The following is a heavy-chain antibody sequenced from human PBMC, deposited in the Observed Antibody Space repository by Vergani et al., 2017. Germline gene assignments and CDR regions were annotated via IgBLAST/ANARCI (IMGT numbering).Heavy chain of an antibody. V-gene: IGHV3-74*03. D-gene: IGHD3-9*01. J-gene: IGHJ5*01. CDR3: ARARCIETCYMSNWLDS. CDR1: GFSFNSYW. Sequence: EAYLVQSGGGLVTPGGSLRLSCAASGFSFNSYWMHWVRQVPGKGLLWVSRIKSDGSITAYADSVKGRFTISRDNAQNTLYLQMNSLRVEDTGVYYCARARCIETCYMSNWLDSWGQGTLVTVSS. CDR2: IKSDGSIT.